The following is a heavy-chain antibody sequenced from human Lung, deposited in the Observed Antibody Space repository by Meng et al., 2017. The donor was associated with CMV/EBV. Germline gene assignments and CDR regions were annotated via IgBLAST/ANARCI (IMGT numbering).Heavy chain of an antibody. V-gene: IGHV1-3*04. CDR3: ARAGYDSSGYYPQPFDY. Sequence: QVQLVQSGAEVKKPGASVKVSCKASGDTFTSYAMHWVRQAPGQRLEWMGWINTGNGNTKYSQRFQGRVTITRDTSASTAYMELSSLRSEDTTVYYCARAGYDSSGYYPQPFDYWGQGTLVTVSS. CDR2: INTGNGNT. CDR1: GDTFTSYA. J-gene: IGHJ4*02. D-gene: IGHD3-22*01.